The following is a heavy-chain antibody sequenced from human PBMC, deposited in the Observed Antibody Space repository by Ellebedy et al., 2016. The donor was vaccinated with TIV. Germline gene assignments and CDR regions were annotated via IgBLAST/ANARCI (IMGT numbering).Heavy chain of an antibody. V-gene: IGHV7-4-1*02. CDR2: INTNTGHP. CDR1: GYTFTSNA. D-gene: IGHD6-13*01. J-gene: IGHJ2*01. Sequence: AASVKVSCKASGYTFTSNAMKWVRQAAGQGLQWMGWINTNTGHPTYAQGFTGGFVFSLETSDSTAYLQISSLKAEDTAVYYCARGAAAGFFWYFDLWGRGTLVTVSS. CDR3: ARGAAAGFFWYFDL.